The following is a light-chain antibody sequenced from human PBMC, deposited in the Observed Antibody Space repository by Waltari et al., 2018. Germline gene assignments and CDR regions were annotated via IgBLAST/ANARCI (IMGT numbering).Light chain of an antibody. CDR3: QQYNSYSLLT. Sequence: DNQITQSPSTLSAFGGDRVTITCRASQSISNWLAWYQQKPGKAPKLLLYKASTLESGVPSRFSGSGSGTEFTLTISSLQPDDFATYYCQQYNSYSLLTFGGGTKVEIK. V-gene: IGKV1-5*03. CDR2: KAS. J-gene: IGKJ4*01. CDR1: QSISNW.